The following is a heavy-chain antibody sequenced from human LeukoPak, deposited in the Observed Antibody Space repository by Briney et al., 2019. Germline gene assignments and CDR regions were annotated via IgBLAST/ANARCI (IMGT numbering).Heavy chain of an antibody. J-gene: IGHJ5*02. V-gene: IGHV3-74*01. Sequence: GGSLRLSCAASGLTFSSYWMHWVRQAPGKGLVWVSSINSDGSSTSYADSVKGRFTISGDNAKNTLHLQMNSLRAEDTAVYFCARDPLPWGQGTLVTVSS. CDR3: ARDPLP. CDR1: GLTFSSYW. CDR2: INSDGSST.